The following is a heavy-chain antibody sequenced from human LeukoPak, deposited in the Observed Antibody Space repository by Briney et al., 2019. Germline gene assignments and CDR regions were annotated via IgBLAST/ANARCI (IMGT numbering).Heavy chain of an antibody. J-gene: IGHJ4*02. CDR3: AARGDALDY. CDR2: IWYGGSNK. CDR1: GFTFSSYG. D-gene: IGHD2-21*01. V-gene: IGHV3-33*01. Sequence: GRSLRLSCAASGFTFSSYGMHWVRQAPGKGLEWVAVIWYGGSNKYYADSVKGRFTISRDNSKNTLYLQMNSLRAENTAVYYCAARGDALDYWGQGTLVTVSS.